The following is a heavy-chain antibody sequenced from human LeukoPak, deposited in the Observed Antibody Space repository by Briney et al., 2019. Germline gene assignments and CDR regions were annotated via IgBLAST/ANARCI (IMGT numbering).Heavy chain of an antibody. D-gene: IGHD1-26*01. CDR3: ARVWELSFDH. CDR2: SYNSGSR. V-gene: IGHV3-53*01. CDR1: GFTLSTDH. J-gene: IGHJ4*02. Sequence: GGSLRLSCAASGFTLSTDHMSWVRQAPGKGLEWVAVSYNSGSRHYAESVKGRFTISRDNSKNTLDLQMNSLRAEDTALYYCARVWELSFDHWGQGTLVTVPS.